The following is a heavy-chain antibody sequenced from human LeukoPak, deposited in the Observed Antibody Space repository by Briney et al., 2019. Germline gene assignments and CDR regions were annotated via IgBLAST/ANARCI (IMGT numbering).Heavy chain of an antibody. J-gene: IGHJ6*04. D-gene: IGHD3-10*02. CDR1: GFTFSSYA. V-gene: IGHV3-48*03. CDR2: ISSSGSTI. Sequence: GGSLRLSCAASGFTFSSYAMNWVRQAPGKGLEWVPYISSSGSTIYYADSVKGRFTISRDNAKNSLYLQMNSLRAEDTAVYYCAELGITMIGGVWGKGTTVTISS. CDR3: AELGITMIGGV.